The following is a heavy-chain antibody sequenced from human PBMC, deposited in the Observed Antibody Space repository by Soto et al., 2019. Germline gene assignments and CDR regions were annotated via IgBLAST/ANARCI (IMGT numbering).Heavy chain of an antibody. D-gene: IGHD3-9*01. CDR1: GYAFSTYG. Sequence: ASVKVSCKASGYAFSTYGISWVRQAPGQGLEWMGWISTYNGDTNYVQNFQGRLTMTADTSTSTAYMELRSLRSDDTAVYYCARDQYPYFDWRVQASDYYYYYGMDVWGQGTTVTVSS. J-gene: IGHJ6*02. CDR2: ISTYNGDT. CDR3: ARDQYPYFDWRVQASDYYYYYGMDV. V-gene: IGHV1-18*01.